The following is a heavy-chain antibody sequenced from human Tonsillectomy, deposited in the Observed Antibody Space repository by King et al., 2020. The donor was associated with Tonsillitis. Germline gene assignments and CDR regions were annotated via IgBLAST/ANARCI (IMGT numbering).Heavy chain of an antibody. CDR3: GTGRRSFNGDYAGDY. CDR2: FDPEDGKR. Sequence: VQSGAEVKKPGASVKVSCKVSGYTLTELSVHWVRQAPGKGLEWMGGFDPEDGKRIYAQKFQGRVTMTEDTSTDTAYMELSSLRSEDTAVYYCGTGRRSFNGDYAGDYWGQGTLVTVSS. CDR1: GYTLTELS. J-gene: IGHJ4*02. V-gene: IGHV1-24*01. D-gene: IGHD4-17*01.